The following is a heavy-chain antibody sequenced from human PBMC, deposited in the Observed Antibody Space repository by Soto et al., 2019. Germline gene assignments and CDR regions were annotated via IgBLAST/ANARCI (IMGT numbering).Heavy chain of an antibody. CDR1: GDSVSSSGVA. J-gene: IGHJ4*01. CDR3: ARGRHSAFDY. V-gene: IGHV6-1*01. CDR2: TYFESRWFS. Sequence: QVQLQQSGPGLVEPSQTLSLTCGISGDSVSSSGVAWNWIRQSPSRGLEWLGRTYFESRWFSEYAESVRSRITIDPDTSKNQLSLHVNSVTPEDTGVYSGARGRHSAFDYWGRGTLVTVSS. D-gene: IGHD2-15*01.